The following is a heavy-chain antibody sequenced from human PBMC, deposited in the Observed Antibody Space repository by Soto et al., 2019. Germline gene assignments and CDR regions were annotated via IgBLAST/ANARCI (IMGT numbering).Heavy chain of an antibody. D-gene: IGHD3-9*01. CDR1: GGSISSYY. J-gene: IGHJ5*02. Sequence: SETLSLTCTVSGGSISSYYWSWIRQPPGKGLEWIGYIYYSGSTNYNPPLKSRVTISVDTSKNQFSLKLTSVTAADTAVYYCARALSYYDILTGPHNWFDPWGQGTLVTVSS. CDR2: IYYSGST. V-gene: IGHV4-59*01. CDR3: ARALSYYDILTGPHNWFDP.